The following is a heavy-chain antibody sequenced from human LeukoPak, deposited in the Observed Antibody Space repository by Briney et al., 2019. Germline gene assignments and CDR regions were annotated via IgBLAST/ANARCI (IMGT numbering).Heavy chain of an antibody. CDR3: ARDRDTAMVYFDY. V-gene: IGHV3-33*01. J-gene: IGHJ4*02. Sequence: PGGSLRLSCAASGFTFGSYGMHWVRQAPGKGLEWVAVIWYDGSNIYYADSVKGRFTISRDNSKNTLYLQMNSLRAEDTAVYYCARDRDTAMVYFDYWGQGTLVTVSS. CDR1: GFTFGSYG. CDR2: IWYDGSNI. D-gene: IGHD5-18*01.